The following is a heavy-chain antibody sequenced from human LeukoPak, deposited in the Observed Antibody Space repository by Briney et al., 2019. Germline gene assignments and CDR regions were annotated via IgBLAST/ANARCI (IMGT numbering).Heavy chain of an antibody. J-gene: IGHJ3*02. CDR2: IYYSGST. CDR1: GGSISSYY. V-gene: IGHV4-59*01. CDR3: ARVGSHWVTNAFDI. Sequence: SETLSLTCTVSGGSISSYYWSWIRQPPGKGLEWIGYIYYSGSTNYNPSLKSRVTISVDTSKNQFSLKLSSVTAADTAVYYCARVGSHWVTNAFDIWGQGTMVTVSS. D-gene: IGHD4-23*01.